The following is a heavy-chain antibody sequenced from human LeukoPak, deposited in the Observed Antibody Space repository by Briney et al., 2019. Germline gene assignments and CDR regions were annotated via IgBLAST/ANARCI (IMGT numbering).Heavy chain of an antibody. D-gene: IGHD3-10*01. V-gene: IGHV4-59*01. CDR1: GGSISSYY. CDR2: IYYSGST. Sequence: PSETLSLTCTVSGGSISSYYWSWIRQPPGKGLEWIGYIYYSGSTNYNPSLKSRVTISVDTSKNQFSLKLSSVTAADTAVYYCARVITEYYYGSGSYRYYYYYMDVWGKGTTVTVSS. J-gene: IGHJ6*03. CDR3: ARVITEYYYGSGSYRYYYYYMDV.